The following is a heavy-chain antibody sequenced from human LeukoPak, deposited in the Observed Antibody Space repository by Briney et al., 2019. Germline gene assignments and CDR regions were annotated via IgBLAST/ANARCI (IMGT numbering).Heavy chain of an antibody. CDR2: IYYSGST. CDR1: GGSISSSSYY. V-gene: IGHV4-39*07. Sequence: SETLSLTCTVSGGSISSSSYYWGWIRQPPGKGLEWIGSIYYSGSTYYNPSLKSRVTISVDTSKNQFSLKLSSVTAADTAVYYCARVSPQSQFDPWGQGTLVTVSS. CDR3: ARVSPQSQFDP. J-gene: IGHJ5*02.